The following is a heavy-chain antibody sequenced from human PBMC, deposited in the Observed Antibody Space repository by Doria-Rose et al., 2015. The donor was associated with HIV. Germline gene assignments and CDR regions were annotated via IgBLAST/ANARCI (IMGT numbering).Heavy chain of an antibody. Sequence: QESGPVLVKPTETLTLTCTVSGVSLSSPGMGVSWIRQPPGKALEWLANIFSDDERSYKSSRKSRLTISRCTAKSQVVLTMADMDPVDTATYYCARIKSSRWYHKYYFDFWGQGTLVIVS. CDR3: ARIKSSRWYHKYYFDF. D-gene: IGHD6-13*01. CDR1: GVSLSSPGMG. V-gene: IGHV2-26*01. J-gene: IGHJ4*02. CDR2: IFSDDER.